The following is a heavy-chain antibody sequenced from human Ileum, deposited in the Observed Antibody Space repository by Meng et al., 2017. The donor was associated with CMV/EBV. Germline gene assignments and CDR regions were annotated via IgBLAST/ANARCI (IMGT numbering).Heavy chain of an antibody. Sequence: LRLSCAVSGFTFRSHWMSWVRQAPGKGLEWVANIKQDGSEKFYLDSVKGRFTISRDNSKNSLYLQMNSLRAEDTAVYYCARPIEQPGGWGRGTLVTVSS. CDR2: IKQDGSEK. CDR3: ARPIEQPGG. D-gene: IGHD6-13*01. V-gene: IGHV3-7*01. CDR1: GFTFRSHW. J-gene: IGHJ4*02.